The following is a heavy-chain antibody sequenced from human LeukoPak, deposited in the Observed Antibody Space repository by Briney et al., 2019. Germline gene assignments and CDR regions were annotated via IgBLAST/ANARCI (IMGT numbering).Heavy chain of an antibody. CDR1: GGFISSYY. CDR3: ARGASGYSYG. V-gene: IGHV4-59*01. CDR2: IYYIGST. J-gene: IGHJ4*02. D-gene: IGHD5-18*01. Sequence: PSETLSLTCTVSGGFISSYYWSWVXQPPGXGLELIRYIYYIGSTRYNPSLKSRVTISIDTSKNQFSLNLSSVTAADTAVYYCARGASGYSYGWGQGTLVTVSS.